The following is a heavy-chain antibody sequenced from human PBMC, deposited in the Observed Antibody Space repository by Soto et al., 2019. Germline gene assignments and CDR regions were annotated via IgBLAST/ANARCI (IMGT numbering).Heavy chain of an antibody. Sequence: AASVKVSCKASGFTFTSSAVQWVRQARGQRLEWIGWIVVGSGNTNYAQKFQERVTITRDMSTSTAYMELSSLRSEDTAVYYCAAGPIVGATRGFDYWGQGTLVTVSS. D-gene: IGHD1-26*01. V-gene: IGHV1-58*01. CDR3: AAGPIVGATRGFDY. J-gene: IGHJ4*02. CDR1: GFTFTSSA. CDR2: IVVGSGNT.